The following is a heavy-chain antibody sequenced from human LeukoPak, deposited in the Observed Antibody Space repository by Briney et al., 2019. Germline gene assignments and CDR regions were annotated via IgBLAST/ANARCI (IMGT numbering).Heavy chain of an antibody. V-gene: IGHV3-48*03. J-gene: IGHJ4*02. CDR3: ARDPGIRGAIPLSYFDY. CDR2: ISSSGSNI. CDR1: GFTFSSYE. D-gene: IGHD3-10*01. Sequence: PGGXLRLSCAASGFTFSSYEMNWVRQAPGKGLEGVSYISSSGSNIYYADSVKGRFTISRDNAKNSMYVQMKRVRAEDTAVYYCARDPGIRGAIPLSYFDYWGQGTLVTVSS.